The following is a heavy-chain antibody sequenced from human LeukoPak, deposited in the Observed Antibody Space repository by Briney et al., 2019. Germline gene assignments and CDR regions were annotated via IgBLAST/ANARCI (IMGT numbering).Heavy chain of an antibody. V-gene: IGHV4-59*08. Sequence: PSETLSLTCTVSGGSISSSYWSWIRQPPGKGLEWIGYIYCSGSTSYNPSLKSRVTISVDTSKNQFSLKLNSVTAADTAVYYCARQGPLTTAVTTRTNPFDYWGQGTLVTVFS. CDR2: IYCSGST. J-gene: IGHJ4*02. D-gene: IGHD4-11*01. CDR1: GGSISSSY. CDR3: ARQGPLTTAVTTRTNPFDY.